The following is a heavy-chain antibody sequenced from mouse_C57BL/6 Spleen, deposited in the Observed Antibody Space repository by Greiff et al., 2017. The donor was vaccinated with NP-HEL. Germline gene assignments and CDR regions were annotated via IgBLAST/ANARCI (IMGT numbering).Heavy chain of an antibody. CDR3: ARRGYYYGSSYYWYFDV. CDR2: IYPSDSET. Sequence: QVQLQQPGAELVRPGSSVKLSCKASGYTFTSYWMDWVKQRPGQGLEWIGNIYPSDSETHYNQKFKDKATLTVDKSSSTAYMQLSSLTSEDSAVYYCARRGYYYGSSYYWYFDVWGTGTTVTVSS. V-gene: IGHV1-61*01. J-gene: IGHJ1*03. D-gene: IGHD1-1*01. CDR1: GYTFTSYW.